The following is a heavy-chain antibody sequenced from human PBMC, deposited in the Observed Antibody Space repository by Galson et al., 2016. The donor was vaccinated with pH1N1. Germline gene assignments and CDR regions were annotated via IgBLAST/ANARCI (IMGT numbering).Heavy chain of an antibody. CDR2: IKQDGSEK. Sequence: SLRLSCAASGFSLSMYWMSWVRQAPGKGLEWLANIKQDGSEKYYVDSVKGRFTITRDNAKNSVFLEMNSLGAWDTAVYYCARDYYYHSGDSDAYDLWGHGTMVTVSS. J-gene: IGHJ3*01. D-gene: IGHD3-22*01. CDR1: GFSLSMYW. CDR3: ARDYYYHSGDSDAYDL. V-gene: IGHV3-7*01.